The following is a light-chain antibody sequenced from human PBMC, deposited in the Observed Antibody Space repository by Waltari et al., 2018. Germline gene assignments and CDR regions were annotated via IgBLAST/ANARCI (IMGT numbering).Light chain of an antibody. J-gene: IGLJ2*01. Sequence: SSELTQDPAVSVAMGQTVRITCPGDSLRSYYASWYQQRPGQAHILVIYDKNNRPAGVPDRFSGSSSHNTGSLTITGAQAEDEASYYCHSRDASGVAGSFGGGTKLTVL. V-gene: IGLV3-19*01. CDR2: DKN. CDR3: HSRDASGVAGS. CDR1: SLRSYY.